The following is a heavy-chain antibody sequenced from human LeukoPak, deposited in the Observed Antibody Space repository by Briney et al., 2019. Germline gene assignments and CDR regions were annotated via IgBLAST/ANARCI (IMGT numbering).Heavy chain of an antibody. CDR3: QRITIFGVIIDFDY. CDR2: ISTYDGDT. CDR1: GYPFTTYG. D-gene: IGHD3-3*01. V-gene: IGHV1-18*01. J-gene: IGHJ4*02. Sequence: ASVKVSCKASGYPFTTYGISWVRQAPGQGLEWMGWISTYDGDTNYAQKFQGRVTMTTDTSTSTAYMEVRSLRSDDTAVYYCQRITIFGVIIDFDYWGQGALVTVSS.